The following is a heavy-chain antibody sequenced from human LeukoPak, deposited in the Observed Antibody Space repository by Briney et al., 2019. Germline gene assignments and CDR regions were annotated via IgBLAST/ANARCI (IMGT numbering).Heavy chain of an antibody. V-gene: IGHV4-31*03. CDR2: IYYSGDT. D-gene: IGHD3-3*01. CDR3: ARARSGSTLDY. CDR1: GASISSGGYY. J-gene: IGHJ4*02. Sequence: SETLSLTCTVSGASISSGGYYWSWIRQHPGKGLEWIGYIYYSGDTYYNPSLKSRVFISVATSENQFSLKLSSVTAADTAVYYCARARSGSTLDYWGQGTLVTVSS.